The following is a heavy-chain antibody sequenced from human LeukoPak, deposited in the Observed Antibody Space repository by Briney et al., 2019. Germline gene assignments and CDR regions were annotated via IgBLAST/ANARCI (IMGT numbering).Heavy chain of an antibody. Sequence: PSETLSLTCAVYGGSFSGYYWSWIRQPPGKGLEWIGEINHSGSTNYNPSLKSRVTISVDTSKNQFSLKLSSVTAADTAVYYCAREGWSSTSYRMDVWGQGTTVTVSS. V-gene: IGHV4-34*01. D-gene: IGHD2-2*01. CDR1: GGSFSGYY. CDR3: AREGWSSTSYRMDV. J-gene: IGHJ6*02. CDR2: INHSGST.